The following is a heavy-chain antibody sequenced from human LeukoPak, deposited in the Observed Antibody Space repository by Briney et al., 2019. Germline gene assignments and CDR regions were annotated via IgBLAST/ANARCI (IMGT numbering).Heavy chain of an antibody. CDR2: IYYSGST. Sequence: SETLSLTCTVSGGSISSSSYYWGWIRQPPGKGLEWIGGIYYSGSTYYNPSLKSRVTISVDTSKNQFSLKLSSVTAADTAVYYCARGRPSPAIKYYMDVWGKGTTVTVSS. J-gene: IGHJ6*03. CDR1: GGSISSSSYY. V-gene: IGHV4-39*07. CDR3: ARGRPSPAIKYYMDV.